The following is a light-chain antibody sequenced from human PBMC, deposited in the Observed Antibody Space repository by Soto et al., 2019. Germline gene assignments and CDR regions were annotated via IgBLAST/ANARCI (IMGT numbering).Light chain of an antibody. CDR1: SSDIGTNY. V-gene: IGLV1-47*01. CDR2: RNN. CDR3: AAWDDSLSGFYV. J-gene: IGLJ1*01. Sequence: QSALTQPPSASVTPGQRITISCSGSSSDIGTNYVYWYQQLPGTAPKLLIYRNNQRPSGVPDRFSGSKSGTSASLAISGLRSEDEADYHCAAWDDSLSGFYVFGTGTKVTVL.